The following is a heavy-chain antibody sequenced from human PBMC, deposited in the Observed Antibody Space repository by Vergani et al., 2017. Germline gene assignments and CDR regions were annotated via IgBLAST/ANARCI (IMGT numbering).Heavy chain of an antibody. J-gene: IGHJ3*02. Sequence: QVQLVESGGGVVQPGRSLRLSCAASGFTFSSYGMHWVRQAPGKGLEWVAVIWYDGSNKYYADSVKGRFTISRDNSKNTLYLQMNSLRAEDTAVYYCARDRIPLYYYDSSGYDAFDIWGQGTMVTVSS. CDR1: GFTFSSYG. CDR3: ARDRIPLYYYDSSGYDAFDI. D-gene: IGHD3-22*01. V-gene: IGHV3-33*01. CDR2: IWYDGSNK.